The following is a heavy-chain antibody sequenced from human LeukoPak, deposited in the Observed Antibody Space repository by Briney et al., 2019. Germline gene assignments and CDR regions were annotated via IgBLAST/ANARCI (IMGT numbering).Heavy chain of an antibody. J-gene: IGHJ4*02. CDR3: ARDRSRFYY. D-gene: IGHD2-2*01. Sequence: PGGSLRLSCAASGLTFSNYWMSWVRQAPGKGLEWVANIKEDGNEKYYVDSVKGRFTISRDTAKKSLYLQMNSLRAEDTAVYYCARDRSRFYYWGQGTPVTVSS. CDR2: IKEDGNEK. CDR1: GLTFSNYW. V-gene: IGHV3-7*01.